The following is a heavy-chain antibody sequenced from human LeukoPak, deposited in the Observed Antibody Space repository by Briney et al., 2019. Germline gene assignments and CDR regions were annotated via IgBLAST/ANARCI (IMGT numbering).Heavy chain of an antibody. D-gene: IGHD3-22*01. V-gene: IGHV4-59*01. CDR2: IYYSGST. CDR3: ARVADSSGYYSIFYFDY. CDR1: GVSISSYY. J-gene: IGHJ4*02. Sequence: PSETLSLTCTVSGVSISSYYWNWIRQPPGKGLEWIGYIYYSGSTNYNPSLKSRVTISVETSKNQFSLKLSSVAAADTAVYYCARVADSSGYYSIFYFDYWGQGTLVTVSS.